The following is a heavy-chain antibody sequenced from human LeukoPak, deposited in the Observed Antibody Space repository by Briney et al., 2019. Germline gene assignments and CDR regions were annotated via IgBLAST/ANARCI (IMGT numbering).Heavy chain of an antibody. CDR1: GGSFSGYY. V-gene: IGHV4-34*01. J-gene: IGHJ5*02. CDR3: ASYYYDSSGNNWFDP. D-gene: IGHD3-22*01. CDR2: VNHSGST. Sequence: PSETLSLTCAVYGGSFSGYYWSWIRQPPGKGLEWIGEVNHSGSTNYNPSLKSRVTISVDTSKNQFPLKLSSVTAADTAVYYCASYYYDSSGNNWFDPWGQGTLVTVSS.